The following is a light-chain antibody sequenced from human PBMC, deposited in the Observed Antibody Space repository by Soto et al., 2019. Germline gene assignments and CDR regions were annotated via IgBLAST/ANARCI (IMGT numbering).Light chain of an antibody. Sequence: QSALTQPASVSGSPGQSISISCTGTSSDVGGYNYVSWYQQHPGKAPKLMIYEVSNRPSGVSNRFSASKSGNTASLTISGLQAEDEAGYYCSSYTSSSTFGWVFGGGTKLTVL. CDR2: EVS. CDR1: SSDVGGYNY. CDR3: SSYTSSSTFGWV. V-gene: IGLV2-14*01. J-gene: IGLJ3*02.